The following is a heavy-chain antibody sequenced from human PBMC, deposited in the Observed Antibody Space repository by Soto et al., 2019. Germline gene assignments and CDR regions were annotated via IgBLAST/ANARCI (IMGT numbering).Heavy chain of an antibody. CDR3: ARGLEGLRGIAARPRNYYGMDV. V-gene: IGHV3-13*01. Sequence: PEGSLRLSCAASRLTFSSYDMHSVRQATGKGLARVSAIGPSGGTSYSGSVEGRITSPREKAKNSVYLQINSRRAGDTAVYYCARGLEGLRGIAARPRNYYGMDVWGQGTTVTVSS. D-gene: IGHD6-6*01. CDR1: RLTFSSYD. CDR2: IGPSGGT. J-gene: IGHJ6*02.